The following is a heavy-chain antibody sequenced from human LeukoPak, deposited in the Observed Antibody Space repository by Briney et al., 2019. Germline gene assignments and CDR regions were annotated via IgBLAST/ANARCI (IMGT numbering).Heavy chain of an antibody. CDR2: INPNSGGT. J-gene: IGHJ4*02. CDR1: GYTFTIYY. D-gene: IGHD2-2*02. CDR3: ARNPPYCTSTSCYNDY. Sequence: ASVKVSCKASGYTFTIYYMHWVRQAPGQGLGWMGWINPNSGGTSYAQRFQGRVPMTRDTSISTAYMELSGLTSDDTAVYYCARNPPYCTSTSCYNDYWGQGTLVTVSS. V-gene: IGHV1-2*02.